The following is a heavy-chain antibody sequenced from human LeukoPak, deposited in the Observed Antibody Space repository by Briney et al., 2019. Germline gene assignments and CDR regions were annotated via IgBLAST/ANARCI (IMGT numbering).Heavy chain of an antibody. J-gene: IGHJ4*02. D-gene: IGHD3-3*01. CDR3: ARGGLYYDFWSGYYGSAYYFDY. V-gene: IGHV5-51*01. CDR1: GYSFTSYW. CDR2: IYPGDSDT. Sequence: GESLKISCKGSGYSFTSYWIGWVRQMPGKGLEWMGIIYPGDSDTRYSPSFQGQATISADKSISTAYLQWSSLKASDTAMYYCARGGLYYDFWSGYYGSAYYFDYWGQGTLVTVSS.